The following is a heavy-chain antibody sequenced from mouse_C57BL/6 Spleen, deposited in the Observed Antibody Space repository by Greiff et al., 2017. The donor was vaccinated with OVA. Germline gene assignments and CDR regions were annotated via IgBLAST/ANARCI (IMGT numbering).Heavy chain of an antibody. CDR3: WRATTVVAADCYFDV. V-gene: IGHV8-2*01. CDR2: WNNDNY. Sequence: QQSPTLRLACTFSGISLCTSAMGLIWLRKPSGKALEWLASIWNNDNYYNPSLKSRLTISKETSNYQVFLKLTSVDTADSATYYGAWRATTVVAADCYFDVWGTGTTVTVSS. D-gene: IGHD1-1*01. CDR1: ISLCTSAMGL. J-gene: IGHJ1*03.